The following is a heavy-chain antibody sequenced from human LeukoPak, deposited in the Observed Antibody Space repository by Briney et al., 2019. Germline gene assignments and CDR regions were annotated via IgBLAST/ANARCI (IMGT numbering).Heavy chain of an antibody. CDR2: ISSSGSTI. V-gene: IGHV3-48*03. Sequence: PAGSLRLSCAASGFTFSSYEMNWVRQAPGKGLEWVSYISSSGSTIYYADSVKGRFTISRDNPKNSLYLQMNSLRAEDTAVYYCAELGITMIGGVWGKGTTVTISS. D-gene: IGHD3-10*02. CDR1: GFTFSSYE. J-gene: IGHJ6*04. CDR3: AELGITMIGGV.